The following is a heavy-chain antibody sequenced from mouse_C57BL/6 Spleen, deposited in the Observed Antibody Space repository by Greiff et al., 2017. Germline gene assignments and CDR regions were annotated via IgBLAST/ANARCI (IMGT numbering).Heavy chain of an antibody. Sequence: EVQLQQSGPELVKPGASVKISCKASGYTFTDYYMNWVKQSHGKSLEWIGDINPNNGGTSYNQKFKGKATLTVDKSSSTAYMELRSLTSEDSAVYYCARSGGIYDGYYWGQGTTLTVSS. J-gene: IGHJ2*01. D-gene: IGHD2-3*01. CDR2: INPNNGGT. CDR1: GYTFTDYY. V-gene: IGHV1-26*01. CDR3: ARSGGIYDGYY.